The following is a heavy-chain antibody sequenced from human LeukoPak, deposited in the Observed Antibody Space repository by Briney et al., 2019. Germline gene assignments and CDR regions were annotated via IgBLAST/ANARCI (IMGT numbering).Heavy chain of an antibody. CDR2: IYYSGST. Sequence: PSETLSLTCSVSGGSISSYYWSWIRQPPGKGLEWIGYIYYSGSTNYNPSLQSRVTISIDTSKYQFSLKLSSVTAADTAVYYCARLPLYYYYGMDVWGQGTTVTVSS. J-gene: IGHJ6*02. CDR1: GGSISSYY. V-gene: IGHV4-59*08. CDR3: ARLPLYYYYGMDV.